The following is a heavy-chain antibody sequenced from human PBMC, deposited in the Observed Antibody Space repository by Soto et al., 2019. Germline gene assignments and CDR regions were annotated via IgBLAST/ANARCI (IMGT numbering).Heavy chain of an antibody. Sequence: GASVKVSCKASGYTFNNYGITWVRQAPGQGLEWMGWISPVNGNTNYAQKFQGRVTLTTDTPTSTVYLELRSLTSDDTAVYYGARDRRIRGVFGFWGQGTLVTVSS. CDR3: ARDRRIRGVFGF. V-gene: IGHV1-18*01. CDR2: ISPVNGNT. J-gene: IGHJ4*02. D-gene: IGHD3-10*01. CDR1: GYTFNNYG.